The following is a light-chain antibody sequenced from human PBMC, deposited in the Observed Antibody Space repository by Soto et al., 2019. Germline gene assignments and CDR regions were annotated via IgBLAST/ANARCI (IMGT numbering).Light chain of an antibody. V-gene: IGLV2-18*02. J-gene: IGLJ3*02. CDR3: SSFTSSSTLV. Sequence: QSALTQPPSVSGSPGQSVTISCTGTSSDVGSYDRVSWYQQPPGTAPKLNIYEVSNRPSGVPDRFSGSKSGNTASLTISGLQAEDEADYYCSSFTSSSTLVFGGGTKLTVL. CDR1: SSDVGSYDR. CDR2: EVS.